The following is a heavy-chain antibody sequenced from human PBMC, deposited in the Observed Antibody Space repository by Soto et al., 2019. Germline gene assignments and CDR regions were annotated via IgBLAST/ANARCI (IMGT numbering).Heavy chain of an antibody. V-gene: IGHV3-48*01. CDR1: GFTFSSYS. Sequence: GGSLRLSCAASGFTFSSYSMNWVRQAPGKGLEWVPYISSSSSTIYYADSVKGRFTIPRDNSRDTLFLQMNSLTADDTAVYYCAKATTNGGWFNPFDSWGQGALVTVSS. CDR3: AKATTNGGWFNPFDS. J-gene: IGHJ4*02. CDR2: ISSSSSTI. D-gene: IGHD6-19*01.